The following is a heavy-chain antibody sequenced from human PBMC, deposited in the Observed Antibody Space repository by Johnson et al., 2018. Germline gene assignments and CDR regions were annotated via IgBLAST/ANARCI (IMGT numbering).Heavy chain of an antibody. V-gene: IGHV3-7*01. J-gene: IGHJ6*02. Sequence: VQLVESGGGLVQPGGSLRLSCTASGFTFGDYAMSWFRQAPGKGLEWVANIKQDGSEKYYVDSVKGRFTISRDNAKNSLYLQMNSLRAEDTAVYYCARDQYQLLEKYYYGMDVWGQGTTVTVSS. CDR1: GFTFGDYA. CDR2: IKQDGSEK. D-gene: IGHD2-2*01. CDR3: ARDQYQLLEKYYYGMDV.